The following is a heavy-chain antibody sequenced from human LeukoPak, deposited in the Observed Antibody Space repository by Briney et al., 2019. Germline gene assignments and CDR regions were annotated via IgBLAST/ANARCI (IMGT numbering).Heavy chain of an antibody. Sequence: GGSLRLSCAASGFIFENYAMYWVRQAPGKGLEWVSGISWNSGGTTYADSVKGRFSISKDISKNTLSLQMNSLRAEDTAVYSCATGGNFYYSHWGQGTLVTVSS. D-gene: IGHD4-11*01. CDR2: ISWNSGGT. CDR1: GFIFENYA. V-gene: IGHV3-9*01. CDR3: ATGGNFYYSH. J-gene: IGHJ1*01.